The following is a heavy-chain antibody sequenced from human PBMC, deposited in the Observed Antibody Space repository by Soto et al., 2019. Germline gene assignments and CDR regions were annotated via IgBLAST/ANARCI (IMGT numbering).Heavy chain of an antibody. CDR1: GFTFDDYT. CDR3: AKDQTFRDYYDSSGLGYFDY. Sequence: GGSLRLSCAASGFTFDDYTMHWVRQAPGKGLAWVSLISWDGGSTYYADSVKCRFTISRDNSKNSLYLHMNSLRTEDTALYYCAKDQTFRDYYDSSGLGYFDYWGQGSLVTVS. CDR2: ISWDGGST. V-gene: IGHV3-43*01. D-gene: IGHD3-22*01. J-gene: IGHJ4*02.